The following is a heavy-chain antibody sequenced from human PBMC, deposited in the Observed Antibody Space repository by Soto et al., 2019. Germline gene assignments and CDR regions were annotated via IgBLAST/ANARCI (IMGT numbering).Heavy chain of an antibody. CDR3: VRGTNGWRGMDY. Sequence: LRLSCATSGFTFSSYPIHWVRQAPGKGPVWVSRITEDGSGTAYADSVKGRFTVTRDNAKNTMYLQMSGLGAEDTAVYHCVRGTNGWRGMDYWGQGTLVTVSS. J-gene: IGHJ4*02. CDR1: GFTFSSYP. V-gene: IGHV3-74*01. CDR2: ITEDGSGT. D-gene: IGHD2-8*01.